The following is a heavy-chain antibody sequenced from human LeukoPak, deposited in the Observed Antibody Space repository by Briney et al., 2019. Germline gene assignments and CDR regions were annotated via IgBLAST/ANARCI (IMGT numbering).Heavy chain of an antibody. V-gene: IGHV3-48*03. Sequence: GGSLRLSCAASGFTVSSNYMNWVRQAPGKGLEWVSYISSSGSTIYYADSVKGRFTISRDNAKNSLYLQMNGLRAEDTAVYYCAELGITMIGGVWGKGTTVTISS. CDR2: ISSSGSTI. CDR1: GFTVSSNY. CDR3: AELGITMIGGV. J-gene: IGHJ6*04. D-gene: IGHD3-10*02.